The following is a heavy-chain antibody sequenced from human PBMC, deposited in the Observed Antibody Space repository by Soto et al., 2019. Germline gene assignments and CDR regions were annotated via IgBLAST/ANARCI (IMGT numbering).Heavy chain of an antibody. D-gene: IGHD4-4*01. CDR1: GYSISSSNW. CDR2: IYYSGTT. Sequence: QVQLQESGPGLVKPSDTLSLTCAVSGYSISSSNWWGWIRQPPGKGLEWIGYIYYSGTTYYNPSLKSRVTRSVDTSKNLLSLKLSSVTAVDTAVYYCARSDDSSDWVARYWGQGTLVTVSS. CDR3: ARSDDSSDWVARY. J-gene: IGHJ4*02. V-gene: IGHV4-28*01.